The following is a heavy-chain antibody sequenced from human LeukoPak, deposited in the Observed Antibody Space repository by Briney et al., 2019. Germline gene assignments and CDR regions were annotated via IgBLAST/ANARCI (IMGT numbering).Heavy chain of an antibody. CDR3: ASESYYYYGMDV. J-gene: IGHJ6*02. V-gene: IGHV4-39*01. CDR2: IYYSGGT. CDR1: GGSISSGSYY. Sequence: SSQTLSLTCTVSGGSISSGSYYWSWIRQPAGKGLEWIGSIYYSGGTYYNPSLKSRVTISVDTSKNQFSLKLSSVTAADTAVYYCASESYYYYGMDVWGQGTTVTVSS.